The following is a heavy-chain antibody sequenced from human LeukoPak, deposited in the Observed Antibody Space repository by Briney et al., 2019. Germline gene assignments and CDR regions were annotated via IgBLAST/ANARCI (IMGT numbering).Heavy chain of an antibody. CDR2: IYYSGST. V-gene: IGHV4-59*08. CDR3: ARSEPLYDYVWGSYRPPYGMDV. CDR1: GGSISSYY. Sequence: SETLSLTCTVSGGSISSYYWSWIRQPPGKGLEWIGYIYYSGSTNYNPSLKSRVTISVDTSKNQFSLKLSSVTAADTAVYYCARSEPLYDYVWGSYRPPYGMDVWGQGTTVTVSS. D-gene: IGHD3-16*02. J-gene: IGHJ6*02.